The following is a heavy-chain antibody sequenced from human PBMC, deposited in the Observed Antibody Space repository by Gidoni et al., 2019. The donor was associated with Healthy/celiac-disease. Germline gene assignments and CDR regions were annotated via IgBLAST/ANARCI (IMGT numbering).Heavy chain of an antibody. D-gene: IGHD2-2*01. CDR3: ARGVSYCSSTSCYYYYYYYYMDV. J-gene: IGHJ6*03. CDR2: IYYSGST. V-gene: IGHV4-30-4*01. CDR1: GGSISSGDYY. Sequence: QVQLQESGPGLVQPSQTLSLTCTVSGGSISSGDYYWSWIRQPPGKGLEWIGYIYYSGSTYYNPSLKSRVTISVDTSKNQFSLKLSSVTAADTAVYYCARGVSYCSSTSCYYYYYYYYMDVWGKGTTVTVSS.